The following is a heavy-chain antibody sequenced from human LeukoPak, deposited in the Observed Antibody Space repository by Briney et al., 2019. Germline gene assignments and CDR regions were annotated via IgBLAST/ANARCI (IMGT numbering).Heavy chain of an antibody. CDR1: GYSISSGYY. CDR3: AREYEPGIAVAGY. J-gene: IGHJ4*02. D-gene: IGHD6-19*01. CDR2: IYYSGST. V-gene: IGHV4-38-2*02. Sequence: SETLSLTCTVSGYSISSGYYWGWIRQPPGKGLEWIGSIYYSGSTYYNPSLKSRVTISVDTSKNQFSLKLSSVTAADTAVYYCAREYEPGIAVAGYWGQGTLVTVSS.